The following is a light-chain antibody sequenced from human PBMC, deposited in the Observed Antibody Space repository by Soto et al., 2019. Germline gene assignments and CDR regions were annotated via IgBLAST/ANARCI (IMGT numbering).Light chain of an antibody. CDR3: QQYSSSRT. CDR1: QSVISTY. CDR2: DAS. J-gene: IGKJ1*01. V-gene: IGKV3-20*01. Sequence: EIVLTQSPGTLSLSPGERATLSCMASQSVISTYLAWYQQKPGQAPRLLIYDASNRATGIPARFSGSGSETDFTLTITRLEPEDFAVYYCQQYSSSRTFGQGTKVDIK.